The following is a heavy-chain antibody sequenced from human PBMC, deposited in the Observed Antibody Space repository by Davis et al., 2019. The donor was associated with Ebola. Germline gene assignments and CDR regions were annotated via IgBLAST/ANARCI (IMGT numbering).Heavy chain of an antibody. D-gene: IGHD2-15*01. CDR3: ARGSHCSGGSCYLYYYYGMDV. CDR1: GFTFSSYG. V-gene: IGHV3-48*02. CDR2: ISSSSSTI. Sequence: PGGSLRLSCAASGFTFSSYGMNWVRQAPGKGLEWVSYISSSSSTIYYADSVKGRFTISRDNAKNSLYLQMNSLRDEDTAVYYCARGSHCSGGSCYLYYYYGMDVWGKGTTVTVSS. J-gene: IGHJ6*04.